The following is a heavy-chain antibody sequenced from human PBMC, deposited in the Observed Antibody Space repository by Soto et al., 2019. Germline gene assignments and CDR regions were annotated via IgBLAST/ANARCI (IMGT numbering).Heavy chain of an antibody. CDR2: VSTYNGKT. CDR3: IIYAGGPTAVHF. CDR1: GYTFTRYG. D-gene: IGHD2-2*01. Sequence: QVQLVQSGGEVKKPGASVKVSCKTSGYTFTRYGLSWVRQAPGQELEWMGWVSTYNGKTHYVQRLQGKVTMTADTSTSTAYMQLKRPRAADTAMYFCIIYAGGPTAVHFWGRGPLVTVSS. J-gene: IGHJ4*02. V-gene: IGHV1-18*01.